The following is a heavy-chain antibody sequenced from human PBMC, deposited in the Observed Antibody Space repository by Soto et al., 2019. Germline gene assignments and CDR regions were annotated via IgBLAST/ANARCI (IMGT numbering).Heavy chain of an antibody. CDR3: ARDGRKYYYYGMGV. CDR2: INPSGGST. Sequence: NLYRKTFGYGYSIYLMHRLIKKQKQGLEWMGIINPSGGSTSYAQKFEGRVTMTRDTSTSTVYMELSSLRSEDTALFYCARDGRKYYYYGMGVWGEGIMVSGYS. CDR1: GYGYSIYL. J-gene: IGHJ6*01. V-gene: IGHV1-46*01.